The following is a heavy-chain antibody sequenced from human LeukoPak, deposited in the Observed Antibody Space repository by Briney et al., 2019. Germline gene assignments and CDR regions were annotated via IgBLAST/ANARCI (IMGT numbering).Heavy chain of an antibody. V-gene: IGHV3-48*03. Sequence: GGSLRLSCAASGFTFSSYEMNWVRQAPGKGLEWVSYISGSGITIHYADSVKGRFTISRDNAKNSLYLQMNSLRAEDTAVYYCARGGYCSSSVCYSLNAFDIWGQGTMVTVSS. CDR2: ISGSGITI. CDR1: GFTFSSYE. CDR3: ARGGYCSSSVCYSLNAFDI. D-gene: IGHD2-2*01. J-gene: IGHJ3*02.